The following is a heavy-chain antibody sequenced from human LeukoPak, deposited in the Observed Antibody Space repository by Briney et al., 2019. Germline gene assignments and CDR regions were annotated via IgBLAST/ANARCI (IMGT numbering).Heavy chain of an antibody. D-gene: IGHD3-10*01. V-gene: IGHV3-9*01. CDR3: AKERITMVRGALDY. J-gene: IGHJ4*02. Sequence: GRSLRLSCAASGFTFDDYTMHWVRQAPGKGLEWVSGISWNSGSRGYADSVKGRFTISRDNAKNSLYLQMNSLRAEDTALYYCAKERITMVRGALDYWGQGTLVTVSS. CDR2: ISWNSGSR. CDR1: GFTFDDYT.